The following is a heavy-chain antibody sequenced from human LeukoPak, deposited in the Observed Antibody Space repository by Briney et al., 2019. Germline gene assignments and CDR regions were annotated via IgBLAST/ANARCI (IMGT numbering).Heavy chain of an antibody. CDR2: INSDGTYT. J-gene: IGHJ4*02. V-gene: IGHV3-74*01. CDR1: GFSFSSSW. CDR3: ARDLSHTFDY. Sequence: GGSLRLSCAASGFSFSSSWMLWVRQAPGKGLVWVSRINSDGTYTHYAGSVKGRFTISRDNAKNTMYLQMNSLRAEDTAVYYCARDLSHTFDYWGQGTLVTVSS.